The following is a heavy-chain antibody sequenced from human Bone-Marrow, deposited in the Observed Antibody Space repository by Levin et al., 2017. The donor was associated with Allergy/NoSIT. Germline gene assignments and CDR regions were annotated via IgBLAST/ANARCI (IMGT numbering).Heavy chain of an antibody. CDR3: ARDVISTTVTTFGNFDY. V-gene: IGHV4-39*07. J-gene: IGHJ4*02. CDR2: IYYSGST. D-gene: IGHD4-17*01. CDR1: GGSISSSSYY. Sequence: SQTLSLTCTVSGGSISSSSYYWGWIRQPPGKGLEWIGSIYYSGSTYYNPSLKSRVTISVDTSKNQFSLKLSSVTAADTAVYYCARDVISTTVTTFGNFDYWGQGTLVTVSS.